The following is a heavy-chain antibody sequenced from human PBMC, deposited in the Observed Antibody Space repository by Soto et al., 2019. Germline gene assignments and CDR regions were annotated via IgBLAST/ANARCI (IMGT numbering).Heavy chain of an antibody. CDR1: GGTFSSYA. CDR2: IIPIFGTA. D-gene: IGHD5-18*01. V-gene: IGHV1-69*01. Sequence: QVQLVQSGAEVKKPGSSVNVSCKASGGTFSSYAISWVRQAPGQGLEWMGGIIPIFGTANYAQKFQGRVTITADESTSTAYMELSSLRSEDTAVYYCARESDTATTQTAFYYWGQGTLVTVSS. CDR3: ARESDTATTQTAFYY. J-gene: IGHJ4*02.